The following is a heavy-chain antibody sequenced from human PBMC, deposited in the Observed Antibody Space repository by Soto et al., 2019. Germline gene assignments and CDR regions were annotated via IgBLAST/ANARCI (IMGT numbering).Heavy chain of an antibody. CDR3: ARDLRGREPASSA. J-gene: IGHJ5*02. CDR2: ISAYNGNP. Sequence: QVQLVQSGAEVKKPGASVKVSCKASGYTFTSYGISWVRQAPGQGLEWMGWISAYNGNPNYAQKHQGRVTMTTETXTSTAEMELRSLRSDDAAVYYGARDLRGREPASSAWGQGTLVTVSS. V-gene: IGHV1-18*01. D-gene: IGHD1-26*01. CDR1: GYTFTSYG.